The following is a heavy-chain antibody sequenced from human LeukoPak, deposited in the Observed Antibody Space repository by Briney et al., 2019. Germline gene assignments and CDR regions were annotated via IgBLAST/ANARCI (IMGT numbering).Heavy chain of an antibody. CDR2: IKQDGSKT. J-gene: IGHJ3*01. CDR3: V. V-gene: IGHV3-7*01. CDR1: GFTLSRYW. Sequence: GGSLRLSCAASGFTLSRYWMTWVRQAPGKGLEWVASIKQDGSKTYYLESVKGRFSISRDNAKNSLFLEVNSLRAEDTALYFDVWGQGTMIIASA.